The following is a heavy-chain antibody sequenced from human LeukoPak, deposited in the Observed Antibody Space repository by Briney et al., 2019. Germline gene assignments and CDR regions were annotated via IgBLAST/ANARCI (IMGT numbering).Heavy chain of an antibody. Sequence: SVKVSCKASGGTFSSYAISWVRQAPGQGLEWMERIIPIFGTANYAQKFQGRVTITTDESTSTAYMELSSLRSEDTAVYYCARERGRLRFLEWFFDYWGQGTLVTVSS. J-gene: IGHJ4*02. D-gene: IGHD3-3*01. V-gene: IGHV1-69*05. CDR2: IIPIFGTA. CDR1: GGTFSSYA. CDR3: ARERGRLRFLEWFFDY.